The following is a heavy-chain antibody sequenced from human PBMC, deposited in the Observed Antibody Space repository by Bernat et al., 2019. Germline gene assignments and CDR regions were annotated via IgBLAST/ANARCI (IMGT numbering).Heavy chain of an antibody. CDR2: ISSSSSYI. V-gene: IGHV3-21*01. J-gene: IGHJ5*02. D-gene: IGHD3-16*01. Sequence: EVQLVESGGGLVKPGGSLRLSCAASGFTFSSYSMNWVRQAPGKGLEWVSSISSSSSYIYYADSVKGRFTISRDNAKNSLYLQMNSLRAEDTAVYYCEREGALRMIHPFDPWGQRTMVTVAS. CDR1: GFTFSSYS. CDR3: EREGALRMIHPFDP.